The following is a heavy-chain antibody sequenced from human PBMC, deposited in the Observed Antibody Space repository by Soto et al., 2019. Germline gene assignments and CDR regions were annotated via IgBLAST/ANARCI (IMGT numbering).Heavy chain of an antibody. Sequence: QVQLVESGGGVVQPGRSLRLSCAASGFTFSSYAMHWVRQAPGKGLEWVAVISYDGSNKYYADSVKGRFTISRDNSKNTLYLQMNSLRAEDTAVYYCARASFGVVIIVDYWGQGTLVTGSS. CDR3: ARASFGVVIIVDY. D-gene: IGHD3-3*01. CDR1: GFTFSSYA. J-gene: IGHJ4*02. CDR2: ISYDGSNK. V-gene: IGHV3-30-3*01.